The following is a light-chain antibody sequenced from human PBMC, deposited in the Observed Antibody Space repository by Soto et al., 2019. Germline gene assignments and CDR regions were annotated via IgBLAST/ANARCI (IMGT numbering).Light chain of an antibody. V-gene: IGKV1-39*01. Sequence: IQMTQSPSSLSASVGDRVTITCRASQSISNYLNWYQQKPGRAPKLLIYATFNLQGGVPSRFRGSGSGTDFTLTISSLQPEDFATYYCQQSYSSPETFGPGTKVDI. CDR3: QQSYSSPET. CDR1: QSISNY. J-gene: IGKJ1*01. CDR2: ATF.